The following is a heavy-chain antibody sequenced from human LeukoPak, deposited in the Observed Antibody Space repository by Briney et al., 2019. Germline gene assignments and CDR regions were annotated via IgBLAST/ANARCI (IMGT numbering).Heavy chain of an antibody. CDR2: IIPIFGTA. CDR1: GGTFSSYA. CDR3: IYCSSTSCYESIWEY. D-gene: IGHD2-2*01. J-gene: IGHJ4*02. V-gene: IGHV1-69*05. Sequence: SVKVSCKASGGTFSSYAISWVRQAPGQGLEWMGGIIPIFGTANYAQKFQGRVTITTDESTSTAYMELSSLRSEDTAVYYCIYCSSTSCYESIWEYWGQGTLVTVSS.